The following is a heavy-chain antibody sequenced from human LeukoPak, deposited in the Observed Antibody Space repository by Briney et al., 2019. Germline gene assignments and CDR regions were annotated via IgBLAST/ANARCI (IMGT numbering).Heavy chain of an antibody. Sequence: GGSLRLSCAASGFTFSDHYMDWVRQAPGKGLEWVGRSRNKAKRYTTEYAASVKGRFTISRDDSKNSLYLQMNTLKTEDTAVYYCARIWSERGNSFDFWGRGTLVTVSS. J-gene: IGHJ4*02. D-gene: IGHD3-3*01. CDR2: SRNKAKRYTT. V-gene: IGHV3-72*01. CDR3: ARIWSERGNSFDF. CDR1: GFTFSDHY.